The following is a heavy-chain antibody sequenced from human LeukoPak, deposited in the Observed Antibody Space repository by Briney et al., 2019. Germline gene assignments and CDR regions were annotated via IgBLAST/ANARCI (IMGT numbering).Heavy chain of an antibody. CDR3: ARDTFVIYDY. CDR2: IYYSGST. J-gene: IGHJ4*02. D-gene: IGHD2/OR15-2a*01. V-gene: IGHV4-39*07. Sequence: KPSERLSLTCTVSGGSISSSSYYWGWIRQPPGKGLEWIGSIYYSGSTYYNPSLKSRVTISVDTSKNQFSLKLSSVTAADTAVYYCARDTFVIYDYWGQGTLVTVSS. CDR1: GGSISSSSYY.